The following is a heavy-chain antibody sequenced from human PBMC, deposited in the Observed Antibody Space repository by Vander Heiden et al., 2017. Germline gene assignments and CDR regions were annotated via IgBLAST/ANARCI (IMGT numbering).Heavy chain of an antibody. CDR3: APLEGYSSSGGSFDY. J-gene: IGHJ4*02. Sequence: QLQLQESGPGLVKPSETLSLTCTVSGGSISSSSYYWGWIRQPPGKGLEWIGSIYYSGSTYYNPSLKRRVTISVDTSKNQFSLKLSSVTAADTAVYYCAPLEGYSSSGGSFDYWGQGTLVTVSS. CDR2: IYYSGST. CDR1: GGSISSSSYY. V-gene: IGHV4-39*01. D-gene: IGHD6-6*01.